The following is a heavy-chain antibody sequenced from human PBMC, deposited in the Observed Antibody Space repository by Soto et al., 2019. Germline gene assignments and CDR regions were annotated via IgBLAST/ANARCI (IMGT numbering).Heavy chain of an antibody. Sequence: GGSLRLSCAASGFTFSSYSMNWVRQAPGKGLEWVSSISSSSSYIYYADSVKGRFTISRDNAKNSLYLQMNSLRAEDTAVYYCARDRGSGWPRGYGRGPDYWGQGTLVTVSS. CDR3: ARDRGSGWPRGYGRGPDY. V-gene: IGHV3-21*01. J-gene: IGHJ4*02. D-gene: IGHD6-19*01. CDR1: GFTFSSYS. CDR2: ISSSSSYI.